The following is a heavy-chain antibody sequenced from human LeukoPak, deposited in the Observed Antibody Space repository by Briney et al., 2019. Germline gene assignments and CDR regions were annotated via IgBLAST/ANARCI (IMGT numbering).Heavy chain of an antibody. CDR3: ARSITMVRGVIIPPYFDY. J-gene: IGHJ4*02. Sequence: PGGSLRLSCAASGFTFSSYAMNWVRQAPGKGLEWVSSISSSSSYIYYADSVKGRFTISRDNAKNSLYLQMNSLRAEDTAVYYCARSITMVRGVIIPPYFDYWGQGTLVTVSS. CDR2: ISSSSSYI. D-gene: IGHD3-10*01. V-gene: IGHV3-21*01. CDR1: GFTFSSYA.